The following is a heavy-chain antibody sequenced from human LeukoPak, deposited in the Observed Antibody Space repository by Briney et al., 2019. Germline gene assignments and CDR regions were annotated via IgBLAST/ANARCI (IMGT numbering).Heavy chain of an antibody. CDR3: ARRRRYYAFDI. CDR1: GGSINSYY. D-gene: IGHD5-18*01. V-gene: IGHV4-59*12. Sequence: PSETLSLTCTVSGGSINSYYWSWIRQPPGKGLEWTGYIHYSGSTNYNPSLKSRVTISVDTSKNQFSLKLSSVTAAGTAVYYCARRRRYYAFDIWGQGTMVTVSS. J-gene: IGHJ3*02. CDR2: IHYSGST.